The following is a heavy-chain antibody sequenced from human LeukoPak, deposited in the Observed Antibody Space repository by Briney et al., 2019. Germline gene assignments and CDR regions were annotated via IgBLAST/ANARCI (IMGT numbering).Heavy chain of an antibody. CDR2: ISWNSGSI. V-gene: IGHV3-9*01. CDR3: AKDSRGFDY. J-gene: IGHJ4*02. Sequence: GGYLRLSCAASGFTFDDYAMHWVRQAPGKGLEWVSGISWNSGSIGYADSVKGRFTISRDNAKNSLYLQMNSLRAEDTALYYCAKDSRGFDYWAREPWSPSPQ. CDR1: GFTFDDYA. D-gene: IGHD3-16*01.